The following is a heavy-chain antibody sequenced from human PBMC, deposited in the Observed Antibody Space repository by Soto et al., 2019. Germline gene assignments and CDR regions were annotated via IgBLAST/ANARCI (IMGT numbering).Heavy chain of an antibody. CDR1: GDSVSSNNAA. J-gene: IGHJ4*02. V-gene: IGHV6-1*01. CDR2: TYYRSKWYN. D-gene: IGHD6-19*01. CDR3: ARDRGSFSGSGWSLFDY. Sequence: PSQTLSLTCAISGDSVSSNNAAWNWIRQSPSRGLEWLGRTYYRSKWYNDYAVSVKSRITINPDTSKNQFSLQLNSVTPEDTAVYYCARDRGSFSGSGWSLFDYWGQGTLVTVSS.